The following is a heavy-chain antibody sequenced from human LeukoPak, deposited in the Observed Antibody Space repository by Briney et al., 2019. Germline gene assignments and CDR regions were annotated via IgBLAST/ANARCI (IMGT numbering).Heavy chain of an antibody. Sequence: SETLSLTCSMSGDSFSTFYYTWVRQPPGKGLEWVGYIYYTGSPNYNPSLRSRVTIWADTSKNQFSLNLMSATAADAAMYYCAKWKLTAAGISDAVWGQGVPVTVSS. CDR1: GDSFSTFY. CDR3: AKWKLTAAGISDAV. CDR2: IYYTGSP. D-gene: IGHD6-13*01. V-gene: IGHV4-59*01. J-gene: IGHJ4*02.